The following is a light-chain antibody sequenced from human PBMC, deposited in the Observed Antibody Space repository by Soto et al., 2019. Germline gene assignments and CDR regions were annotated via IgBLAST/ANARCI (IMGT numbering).Light chain of an antibody. V-gene: IGKV1-5*03. J-gene: IGKJ4*01. CDR3: QQYNSYPLT. CDR2: EAS. Sequence: DIHMTQSPSTLSASVGDGVTITCRASQSISSWLAWYQQKPGKAPKLLIFEASSSESGVPSRFSGSGSGTEFTLTISSLQPDDLATYYCQQYNSYPLTFGGGTKVEIK. CDR1: QSISSW.